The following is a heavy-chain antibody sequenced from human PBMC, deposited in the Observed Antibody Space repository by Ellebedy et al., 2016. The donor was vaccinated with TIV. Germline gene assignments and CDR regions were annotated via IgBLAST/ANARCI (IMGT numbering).Heavy chain of an antibody. CDR2: ILYYGNT. D-gene: IGHD3-22*01. CDR3: ARISPYSDSSGLDG. V-gene: IGHV4-31*03. J-gene: IGHJ4*02. CDR1: GGSMNGLTYY. Sequence: SETLSLTXPVSGGSMNGLTYYWSWVRQHPVMGLEWIGYILYYGNTFYSPSLRSRVSISMDTSQNTFSMKLTALTAADTAVYYCARISPYSDSSGLDGWGRGTLVIVSS.